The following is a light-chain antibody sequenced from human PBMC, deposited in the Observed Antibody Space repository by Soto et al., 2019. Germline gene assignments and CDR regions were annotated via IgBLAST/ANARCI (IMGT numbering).Light chain of an antibody. Sequence: DIHLTQSPSTLSASXXXXXXXXXRASQNIRNLLAWYQQKPGKAPKPLIYDASTLKTGVPSRFSGSGSGSEFNFTITGLQPDDFATYFCQQYNTYATFGQGTRLEI. CDR3: QQYNTYAT. J-gene: IGKJ5*01. CDR1: QNIRNL. CDR2: DAS. V-gene: IGKV1-5*01.